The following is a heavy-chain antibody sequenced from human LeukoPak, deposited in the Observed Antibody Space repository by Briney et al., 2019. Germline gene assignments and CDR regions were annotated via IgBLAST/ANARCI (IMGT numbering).Heavy chain of an antibody. V-gene: IGHV3-21*01. CDR3: ARSVPYGTTWYGRSDC. J-gene: IGHJ4*02. Sequence: GGSLRLSCAASGFTFSSYNMNWVRQAPGKGLEWVSSISSSSSSIYYADSVKGRFTISRDNAKNSLYLQMNSLRAEDTAVYYCARSVPYGTTWYGRSDCWGQGTQVTVSS. D-gene: IGHD6-13*01. CDR1: GFTFSSYN. CDR2: ISSSSSSI.